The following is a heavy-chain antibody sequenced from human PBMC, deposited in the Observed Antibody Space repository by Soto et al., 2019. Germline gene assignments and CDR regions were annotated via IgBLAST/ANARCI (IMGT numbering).Heavy chain of an antibody. CDR1: GFTFSSYG. V-gene: IGHV3-33*01. CDR2: IWYDGSNK. D-gene: IGHD3-22*01. CDR3: ARETYYYDSSGYYGGMDV. Sequence: RGSLRLSCAASGFTFSSYGMHWVRQAPGKGLEWVAVIWYDGSNKYYADSVKGRFTISRDNSKNTLYLQMNSLRAEDTAVYYCARETYYYDSSGYYGGMDVWGQGTTVTVSS. J-gene: IGHJ6*02.